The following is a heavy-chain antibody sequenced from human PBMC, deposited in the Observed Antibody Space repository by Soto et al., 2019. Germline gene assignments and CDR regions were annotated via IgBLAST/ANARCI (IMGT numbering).Heavy chain of an antibody. CDR1: GFAFSSPW. CDR2: IKEDGSEK. CDR3: TIKRFGMDV. Sequence: GGSLRLSCAASGFAFSSPWMSWVRQAPGKGLEWVANIKEDGSEKDYVDPVKGRFTITRDNAKNSLYLQMNNLRAEDTAVYFCTIKRFGMDVWGQGTTVTVSS. J-gene: IGHJ6*02. V-gene: IGHV3-7*03.